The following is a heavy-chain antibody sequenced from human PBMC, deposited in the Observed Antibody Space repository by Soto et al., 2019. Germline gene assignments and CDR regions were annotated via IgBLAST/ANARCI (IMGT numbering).Heavy chain of an antibody. CDR1: GGSISSGDYY. CDR3: ARGINYSNYYYYYYGMDV. Sequence: SETLSLTCTVSGGSISSGDYYWSWIRQPPGKGLEWIGYIYYSGSTYYNPSLKSRVTISVDTSKNQFSLKLSSVTAADTAVYYCARGINYSNYYYYYYGMDVWGQGTTVTVSS. D-gene: IGHD4-4*01. J-gene: IGHJ6*02. V-gene: IGHV4-30-4*01. CDR2: IYYSGST.